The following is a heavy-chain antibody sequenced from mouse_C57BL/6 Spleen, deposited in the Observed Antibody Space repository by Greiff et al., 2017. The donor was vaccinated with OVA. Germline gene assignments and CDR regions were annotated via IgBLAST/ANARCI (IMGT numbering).Heavy chain of an antibody. D-gene: IGHD1-1*01. V-gene: IGHV1-69*01. CDR2: IDPSDSYT. J-gene: IGHJ1*03. CDR1: GYTFTSYW. Sequence: QVQLQQPGAELVMPGASVKLSCKASGYTFTSYWMHWVKQRPGQGLEWIGEIDPSDSYTNYNQKFKGKSTLTVDKSSSTAYMQLSSLTSEDSAVYYCARILRSYFDVWGTGTTVTVSS. CDR3: ARILRSYFDV.